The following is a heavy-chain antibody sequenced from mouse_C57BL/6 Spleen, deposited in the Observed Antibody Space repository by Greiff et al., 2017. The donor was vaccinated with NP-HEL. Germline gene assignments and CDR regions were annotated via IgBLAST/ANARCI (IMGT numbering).Heavy chain of an antibody. V-gene: IGHV1-52*01. D-gene: IGHD1-1*01. CDR3: ARRGAYSGSSYDFDY. CDR1: GYTFTSYW. J-gene: IGHJ2*01. Sequence: QVQLQQPGAELVRPGSSVKLSCKASGYTFTSYWMHWVKQRPIQGLEWIGNIDPSDSETHYNQKFKDKATLTVDKSSSTAYMQLSSLTSEDSAVYYCARRGAYSGSSYDFDYWGQGTTLTVSS. CDR2: IDPSDSET.